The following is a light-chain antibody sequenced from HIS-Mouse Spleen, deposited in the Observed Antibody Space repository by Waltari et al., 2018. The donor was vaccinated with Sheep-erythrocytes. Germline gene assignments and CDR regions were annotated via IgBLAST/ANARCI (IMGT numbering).Light chain of an antibody. J-gene: IGLJ3*02. CDR1: SSNIGSNY. V-gene: IGLV1-47*01. CDR2: RNN. CDR3: AAWDDSLSGPV. Sequence: QSVLTQPPSASGTPGQRVTIPCSGSSSNIGSNYVYWYQQPPGTAPKLLIHRNNQRPAGVPAQFSGARSGTSATLAISGLRSEDEADYYCAAWDDSLSGPVFGGGTKLTVL.